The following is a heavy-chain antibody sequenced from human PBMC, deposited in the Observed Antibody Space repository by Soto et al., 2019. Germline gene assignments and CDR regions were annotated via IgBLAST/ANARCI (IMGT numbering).Heavy chain of an antibody. V-gene: IGHV4-59*01. CDR1: GGSISSYY. Sequence: PSETLSLSCTVSGGSISSYYWSGIRQPPGKGLEWIGYIYYSGSTNYNPSLKSRVTISVDTSKNQFSLKLSSVTAADTAVYYCASNALYYYDSSGYQTQFDYWGQGPLVTVSS. CDR3: ASNALYYYDSSGYQTQFDY. J-gene: IGHJ4*02. D-gene: IGHD3-22*01. CDR2: IYYSGST.